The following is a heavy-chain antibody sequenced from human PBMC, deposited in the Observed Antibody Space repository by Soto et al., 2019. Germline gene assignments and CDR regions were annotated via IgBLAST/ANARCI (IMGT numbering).Heavy chain of an antibody. D-gene: IGHD2-2*01. V-gene: IGHV3-21*01. CDR2: IANGDNHI. CDR1: VFTFSEYS. J-gene: IGHJ3*02. Sequence: EVQVVESGGGLVKPGGSLRLSCAASVFTFSEYSFLWVRQAPGKGLEWLSFIANGDNHIFYSDSVKGRFTISRDNAKNSVYLQFNTLRADDSAVYSCARENGHCTDACNRGAFDIWGHGTMVTVSS. CDR3: ARENGHCTDACNRGAFDI.